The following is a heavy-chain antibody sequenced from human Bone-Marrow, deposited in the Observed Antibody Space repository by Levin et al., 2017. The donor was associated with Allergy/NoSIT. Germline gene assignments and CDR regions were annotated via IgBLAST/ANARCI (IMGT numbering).Heavy chain of an antibody. J-gene: IGHJ4*02. Sequence: PSETLSLTCTVSGGSISSGSYYWSWIRQPAGKGLEWIGRTYTSGSTNYNPSLKSRVTISVDTSKNQFSLKLSSVTVADTAVYFCARGRYSGYDSLFFFDYWGQGALVTVSS. CDR1: GGSISSGSYY. CDR2: TYTSGST. CDR3: ARGRYSGYDSLFFFDY. D-gene: IGHD5-12*01. V-gene: IGHV4-61*02.